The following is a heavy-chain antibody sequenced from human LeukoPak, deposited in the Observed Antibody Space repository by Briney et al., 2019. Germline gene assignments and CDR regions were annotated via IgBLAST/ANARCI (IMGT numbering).Heavy chain of an antibody. CDR2: ISWNSGSI. CDR3: ARDPSSSWYSDAFDI. V-gene: IGHV3-9*01. D-gene: IGHD6-13*01. CDR1: GFTFDDYA. J-gene: IGHJ3*02. Sequence: PGGSMRLSCAASGFTFDDYAMHWVRQAPGKGLEWVSGISWNSGSIGYADSVKGRFTISRDNAKNSLYLQMNSLRAEDTAVYYCARDPSSSWYSDAFDIWGQGTMVTVSS.